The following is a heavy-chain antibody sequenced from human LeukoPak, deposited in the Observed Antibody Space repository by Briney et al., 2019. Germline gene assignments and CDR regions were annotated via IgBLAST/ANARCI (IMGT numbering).Heavy chain of an antibody. CDR3: ARKNGLDY. CDR2: INWTGGST. CDR1: GFTFDDSG. Sequence: AGGSLRLSCAASGFTFDDSGMSWVRQAPGKGLEWVSGINWTGGSTGYADSVKGRFTISRDNAKNSLYLQMNSLRAEDTAVYYCARKNGLDYWGQGTLVTVSS. J-gene: IGHJ4*02. V-gene: IGHV3-20*04.